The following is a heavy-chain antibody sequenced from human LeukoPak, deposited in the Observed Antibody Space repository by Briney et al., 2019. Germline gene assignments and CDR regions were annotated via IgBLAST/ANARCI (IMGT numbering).Heavy chain of an antibody. J-gene: IGHJ3*02. CDR1: GFTFSSYA. V-gene: IGHV3-23*01. D-gene: IGHD5-24*01. CDR2: ISGSGVYT. Sequence: TGGSLRLSCAASGFTFSSYAMSWVRQAPGKGLEWVSGISGSGVYTYYADSVKGRSTISRDNSKNTLYLVMNSLRVDDTAVYYCAKAVDLATISVDIWGQGTMVTVSS. CDR3: AKAVDLATISVDI.